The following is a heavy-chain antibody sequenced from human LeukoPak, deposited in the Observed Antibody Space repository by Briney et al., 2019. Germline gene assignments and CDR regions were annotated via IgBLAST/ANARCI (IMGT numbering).Heavy chain of an antibody. CDR2: IYTSGST. J-gene: IGHJ3*02. D-gene: IGHD6-19*01. CDR3: ARVSADLDAFDI. V-gene: IGHV4-4*07. Sequence: SETLPLTCTVSGGSISNYYWSWIRQPAGKGLEWIGRIYTSGSTDYNPSLKSRVTMSVDTSKNQFSLKLSSVTAADTAVYYCARVSADLDAFDIWGQGTMVTVSS. CDR1: GGSISNYY.